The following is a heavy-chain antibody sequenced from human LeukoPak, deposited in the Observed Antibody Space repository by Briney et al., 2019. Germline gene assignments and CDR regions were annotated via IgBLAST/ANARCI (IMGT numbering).Heavy chain of an antibody. CDR1: GYTFTSYG. J-gene: IGHJ4*02. Sequence: EVSVKVSCKASGYTFTSYGISWVRQAPGQGLGWMGWISAYNGNTNYAQKLQGRVTMTTDTSTSTAYMELRSLRSDDTAVYYCARESSYYYDSSGFDYWGQGTLVTVSS. V-gene: IGHV1-18*01. CDR3: ARESSYYYDSSGFDY. D-gene: IGHD3-22*01. CDR2: ISAYNGNT.